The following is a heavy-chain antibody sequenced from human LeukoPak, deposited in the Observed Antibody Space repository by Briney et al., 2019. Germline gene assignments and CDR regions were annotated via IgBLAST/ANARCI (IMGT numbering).Heavy chain of an antibody. D-gene: IGHD3-9*01. V-gene: IGHV4-34*01. Sequence: PSETLSLTCPVYGGSFSGCCWSWIRQPPGKGLEWIGEINRSGSTNYNPSLKGRVSISVDASENQFSLKLNSVTAADTAIYYCARGDILTGKNVFDIWDQGTMATVSS. CDR2: INRSGST. J-gene: IGHJ3*02. CDR3: ARGDILTGKNVFDI. CDR1: GGSFSGCC.